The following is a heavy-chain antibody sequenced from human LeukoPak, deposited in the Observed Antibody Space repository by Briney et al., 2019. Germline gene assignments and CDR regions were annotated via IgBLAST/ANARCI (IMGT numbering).Heavy chain of an antibody. D-gene: IGHD2-2*01. CDR3: AKSICSSTSCYLGY. V-gene: IGHV3-9*03. CDR1: GFTFDDYA. CDR2: ISWNSGSI. J-gene: IGHJ4*02. Sequence: PGGSLRLSCAASGFTFDDYAMHWVRQAPGKSLEWVSGISWNSGSIGYADSVKGRFTISRDNAKNSLYLQMNSLRAEDMALYYCAKSICSSTSCYLGYWGQGTLVTVSS.